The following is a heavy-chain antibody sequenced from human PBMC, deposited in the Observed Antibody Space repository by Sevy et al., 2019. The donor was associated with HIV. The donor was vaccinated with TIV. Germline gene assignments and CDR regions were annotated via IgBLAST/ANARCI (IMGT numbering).Heavy chain of an antibody. D-gene: IGHD6-19*01. V-gene: IGHV3-53*01. Sequence: GGSLRLSCAASGFTVSSNYMSWVRQAPGKGLEWFSVIYSGGSTYYADSVKGRFTISRDNSKNTVYLQMNSLRAEDTALYYCVREGAVAAKEGESCWGQGTLVTVSS. CDR3: VREGAVAAKEGESC. CDR2: IYSGGST. CDR1: GFTVSSNY. J-gene: IGHJ4*02.